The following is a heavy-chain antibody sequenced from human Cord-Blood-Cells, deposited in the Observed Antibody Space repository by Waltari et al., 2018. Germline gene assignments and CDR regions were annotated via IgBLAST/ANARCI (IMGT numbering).Heavy chain of an antibody. Sequence: QVQLVQSGAEVKKPGSSVKVSCKAFGGTFSSYAISWVRQAPGQGLEWMGGIIPIFGTANYAQKFQGRVTITADESTSTAYMELSSLRSEDTAVYYCARDSRGDTAMVYYFDYWGQGTLVTVSS. V-gene: IGHV1-69*01. CDR3: ARDSRGDTAMVYYFDY. J-gene: IGHJ4*02. D-gene: IGHD5-18*01. CDR1: GGTFSSYA. CDR2: IIPIFGTA.